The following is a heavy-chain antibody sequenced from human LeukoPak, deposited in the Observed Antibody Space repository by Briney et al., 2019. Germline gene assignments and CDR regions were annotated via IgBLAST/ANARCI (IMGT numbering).Heavy chain of an antibody. V-gene: IGHV4-34*01. J-gene: IGHJ4*02. CDR2: INHSGST. Sequence: SETLSLTCAVYGGSFSGYYWSWIRQPPGKGLEWIGEINHSGSTNYNPSLKSRVTISVDTSKNQFSLKLSSVTAADTAVYYCAIFRADYYDSSGYYFDYWGQGTLVTVSS. D-gene: IGHD3-22*01. CDR3: AIFRADYYDSSGYYFDY. CDR1: GGSFSGYY.